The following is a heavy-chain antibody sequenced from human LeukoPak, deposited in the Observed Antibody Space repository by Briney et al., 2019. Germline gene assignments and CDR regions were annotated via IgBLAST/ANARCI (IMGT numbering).Heavy chain of an antibody. Sequence: SETLSLTCTVSGGSISSYYWSWIRQPPGKGLEWIGYIYYSGSTNYNPSLKSRVTISIDTSKNQFSLKLSSVTAADTAVYYCARHRFSSTVTIPVYAFDIWGQGTMVTVSS. CDR3: ARHRFSSTVTIPVYAFDI. D-gene: IGHD4-17*01. CDR2: IYYSGST. J-gene: IGHJ3*02. V-gene: IGHV4-59*08. CDR1: GGSISSYY.